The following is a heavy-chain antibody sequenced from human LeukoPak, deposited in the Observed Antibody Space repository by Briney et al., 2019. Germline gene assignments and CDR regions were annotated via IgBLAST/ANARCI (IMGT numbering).Heavy chain of an antibody. D-gene: IGHD2-21*02. CDR1: GFTFSTYN. J-gene: IGHJ4*02. Sequence: GGSLRLSCAASGFTFSTYNMNWVRQAPGKGLEWVSYISSSSNTIYYADSVKGRFTISRDHSKNTLYLQINSLRAEDTATYFCARGHNSRAGVTDCCPLDYWGEGTLVTVSS. CDR3: ARGHNSRAGVTDCCPLDY. V-gene: IGHV3-48*01. CDR2: ISSSSNTI.